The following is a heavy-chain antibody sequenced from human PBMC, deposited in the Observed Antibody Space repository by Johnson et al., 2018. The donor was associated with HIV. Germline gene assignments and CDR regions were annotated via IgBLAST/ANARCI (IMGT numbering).Heavy chain of an antibody. CDR1: GFTVSSNY. J-gene: IGHJ3*02. CDR2: IKSKTDGGTT. D-gene: IGHD2-15*01. Sequence: VQLVESGGVVVQPGGSLRLSCTASGFTVSSNYMSWVRQAPGKGLEWVGRIKSKTDGGTTDYAAPVKGRFTISRDDSKNTLYLQMNSLKTEDTAVYYCTTLGYCSGGSCYSGRGFDIWGQGTMVTVSS. V-gene: IGHV3-15*01. CDR3: TTLGYCSGGSCYSGRGFDI.